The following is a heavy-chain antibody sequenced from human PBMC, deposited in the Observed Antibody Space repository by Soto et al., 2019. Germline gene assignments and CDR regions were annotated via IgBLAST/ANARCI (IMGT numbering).Heavy chain of an antibody. CDR2: INAGNGNT. J-gene: IGHJ4*02. CDR3: ARGSGYYYWDDY. CDR1: GYTFTSYA. V-gene: IGHV1-3*05. Sequence: QVQLVQSGAEEKKPGASVKVSCKASGYTFTSYAMHWVSQAPVQRLEWMGWINAGNGNTTYSQKFQGRVTITRDTSAITAYMELSSLRSEDTAVYYCARGSGYYYWDDYCGQGTLVTVSS. D-gene: IGHD3-22*01.